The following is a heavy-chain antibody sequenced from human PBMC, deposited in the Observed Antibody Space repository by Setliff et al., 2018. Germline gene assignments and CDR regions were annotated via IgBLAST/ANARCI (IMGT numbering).Heavy chain of an antibody. V-gene: IGHV3-7*01. CDR1: GFTFSTYW. CDR2: IKQDGSEK. J-gene: IGHJ4*02. Sequence: GGSLRLSCAASGFTFSTYWMSWVRQAPGKGLEWVANIKQDGSEKDYVDSVKGRFSISRNNAKNSLYLQMNSLRAEDTAVYYCARDPHFDSWGQGTLVTVSS. CDR3: ARDPHFDS.